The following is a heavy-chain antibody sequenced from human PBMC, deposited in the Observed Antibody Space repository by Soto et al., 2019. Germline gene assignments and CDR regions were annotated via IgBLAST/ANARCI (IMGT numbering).Heavy chain of an antibody. CDR1: GFTCSDYY. Sequence: TGGSLRLSCAASGFTCSDYYMSWIRQAPGKGLEWVSYISSSSSYTNYADSVKGRFTISRDNAKNSLYLQMNSLRAEDTAVYYCARDYYDSSWTYYYYGMDVWGQGTTVTVSS. CDR3: ARDYYDSSWTYYYYGMDV. CDR2: ISSSSSYT. J-gene: IGHJ6*02. V-gene: IGHV3-11*05. D-gene: IGHD3-22*01.